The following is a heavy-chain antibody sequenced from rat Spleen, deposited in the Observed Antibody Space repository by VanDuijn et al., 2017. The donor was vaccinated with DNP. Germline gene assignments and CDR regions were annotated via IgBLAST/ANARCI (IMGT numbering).Heavy chain of an antibody. Sequence: EVQLVQSGGGLVQPGRSLKLSCAASGFTFSDYYMAWVRQAPTKGLEWVAYISYDGGITYYGDAVKGRFTISRDNAKSTLYLRMNSLRSEDMATYYCARYNSGYNFFDYWGQGVMVTVSS. CDR3: ARYNSGYNFFDY. J-gene: IGHJ2*01. V-gene: IGHV5-22*01. D-gene: IGHD4-3*01. CDR2: ISYDGGIT. CDR1: GFTFSDYY.